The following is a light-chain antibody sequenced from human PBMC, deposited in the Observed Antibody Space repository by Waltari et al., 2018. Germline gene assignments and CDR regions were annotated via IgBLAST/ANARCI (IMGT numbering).Light chain of an antibody. CDR3: QKYESLPAT. J-gene: IGKJ1*01. V-gene: IGKV3-20*01. CDR1: QRVSRA. Sequence: EVVLTQSPGTLSLSQGEGATLSCRASQRVSRALAWYQQKPGQAPRLLIYDASRRATGIPDRFSGSGSGTDFSLTISRLEPEDFAVYYCQKYESLPATFGQGTKVEIK. CDR2: DAS.